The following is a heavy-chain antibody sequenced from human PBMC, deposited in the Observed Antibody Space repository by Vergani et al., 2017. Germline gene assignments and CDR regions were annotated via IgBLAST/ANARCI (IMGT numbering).Heavy chain of an antibody. V-gene: IGHV3-15*01. D-gene: IGHD2-15*01. CDR3: TTFWRIVVVVAPKGDYYYMDV. CDR2: IKSKTDGGTT. Sequence: EVQLVESGGGLVKPGGSLRLSCAASGFTFSNAWMSWVGQAQGKGLEWVGRIKSKTDGGTTDYAAPVKGRFTISRDDSKNTLYLQMNSLKTEDTAVYYCTTFWRIVVVVAPKGDYYYMDVWGKGTTVTVSS. CDR1: GFTFSNAW. J-gene: IGHJ6*03.